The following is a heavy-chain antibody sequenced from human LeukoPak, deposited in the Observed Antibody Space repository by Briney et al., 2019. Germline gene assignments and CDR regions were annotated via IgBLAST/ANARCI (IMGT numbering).Heavy chain of an antibody. Sequence: SETLSLTCAVYGGSFSGYYWSWIRQPPGQGLEWIGEINHSGSTNYNPSLKSRVTISVDTSKNQFSLKLSSVTAADTAVYYCARGIMYSGSSYRPTKYYFDYRGQGTLVTVSS. V-gene: IGHV4-34*01. D-gene: IGHD1-26*01. CDR1: GGSFSGYY. CDR3: ARGIMYSGSSYRPTKYYFDY. J-gene: IGHJ4*02. CDR2: INHSGST.